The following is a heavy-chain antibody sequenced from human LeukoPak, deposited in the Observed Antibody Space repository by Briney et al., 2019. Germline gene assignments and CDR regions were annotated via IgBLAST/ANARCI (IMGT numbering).Heavy chain of an antibody. CDR1: GFTFSSYG. Sequence: PGRSLRLSCAASGFTFSSYGMHWVRQAPGKGLEWVAVIWYDGSNKYYADSVKGRFTISRDNSKNTLYLQMNSLRAEDTAVYYCAKDRGCYFYLLNAFDIWGQGTMVTVSS. J-gene: IGHJ3*02. CDR2: IWYDGSNK. CDR3: AKDRGCYFYLLNAFDI. D-gene: IGHD1-26*01. V-gene: IGHV3-33*06.